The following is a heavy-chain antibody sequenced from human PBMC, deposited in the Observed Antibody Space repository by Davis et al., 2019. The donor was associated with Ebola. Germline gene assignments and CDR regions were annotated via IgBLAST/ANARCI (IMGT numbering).Heavy chain of an antibody. CDR1: GGSFSGYY. Sequence: SELLSPTCAVHGGSFSGYYWSCHRQPPGKGLEWIGEINHSGSTNYNPSLKSRVTISVDTSKNQFSLKLSSVTAADTAVYYCARGSTDTYYFDYWGQGTLVTVSS. CDR3: ARGSTDTYYFDY. V-gene: IGHV4-34*01. J-gene: IGHJ4*02. CDR2: INHSGST.